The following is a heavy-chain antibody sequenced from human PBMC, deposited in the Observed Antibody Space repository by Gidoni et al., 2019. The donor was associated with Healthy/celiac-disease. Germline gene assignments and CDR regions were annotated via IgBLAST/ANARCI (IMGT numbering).Heavy chain of an antibody. J-gene: IGHJ4*02. CDR2: ISYEGSNK. CDR1: GFTFSSYA. CDR3: ARSGGSRYSYGSYFDY. V-gene: IGHV3-30*01. Sequence: QVQLVESGGGVVQPGRSLRLSCAASGFTFSSYAMHWVRQAPGKGLEWVAVISYEGSNKYYADSVKGRITISRDNAKNTLYLQMNSLRAEDTAVYYCARSGGSRYSYGSYFDYWGQGTLVTVSS. D-gene: IGHD5-18*01.